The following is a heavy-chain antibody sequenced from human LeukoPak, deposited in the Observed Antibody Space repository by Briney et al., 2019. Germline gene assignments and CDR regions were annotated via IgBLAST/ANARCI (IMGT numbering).Heavy chain of an antibody. CDR1: GDSVSSNSGA. J-gene: IGHJ4*02. CDR2: TYYRSKWYN. CDR3: VRDQSGLDY. Sequence: SQTLSLTCAISGDSVSSNSGAWNWIRQSPSRGLEWLGRTYYRSKWYNDYEEPVKRRINIKPDTSRNQFSLQLNSVTPEDTAVYYCVRDQSGLDYWGQGTLVTVSS. V-gene: IGHV6-1*01.